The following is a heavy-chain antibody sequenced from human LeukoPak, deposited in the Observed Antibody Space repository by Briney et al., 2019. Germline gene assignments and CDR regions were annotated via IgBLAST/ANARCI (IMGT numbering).Heavy chain of an antibody. J-gene: IGHJ6*02. CDR1: GGSLSGYY. V-gene: IGHV4-34*01. CDR3: ARGEAVAGPRYYYSMDV. Sequence: SETLSLTCAVYGGSLSGYYWSWIRQPPGKGLERIGEINHSGSTNYNPSLKSRVTISVDTSKNQFSLKLSSVTAADTAVYYCARGEAVAGPRYYYSMDVWGQGTTVTVSS. CDR2: INHSGST. D-gene: IGHD6-19*01.